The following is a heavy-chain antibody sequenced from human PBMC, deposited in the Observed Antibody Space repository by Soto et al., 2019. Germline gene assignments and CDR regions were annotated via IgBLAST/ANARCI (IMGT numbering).Heavy chain of an antibody. CDR3: ARQVPAAIRLGWFDP. CDR1: GGSISRSTYY. J-gene: IGHJ5*02. D-gene: IGHD2-2*02. CDR2: IYYSGST. Sequence: SETLSLTCTVSGGSISRSTYYWGWIRQPPGKGLEWIGSIYYSGSTYYRPSLKSRVTISVDTSKNQFSLKLSSVTAADTAVYYCARQVPAAIRLGWFDPWGQGTLVTVS. V-gene: IGHV4-39*01.